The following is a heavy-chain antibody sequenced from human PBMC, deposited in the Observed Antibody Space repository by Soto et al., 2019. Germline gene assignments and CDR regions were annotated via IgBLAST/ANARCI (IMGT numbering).Heavy chain of an antibody. D-gene: IGHD3-16*01. CDR1: GFTFRRYV. CDR2: TSYDGSDK. J-gene: IGHJ1*01. CDR3: ARWGTTGGLDV. Sequence: QVQLVESGGGVVQPGTSLRVSCVGSGFTFRRYVIHWVRQAPGKGLEWVALTSYDGSDKYYADSVRGRFTISRDNSRNTVDLQMDSLRLEDTALYYCARWGTTGGLDVWGQGTLVSVS. V-gene: IGHV3-30*19.